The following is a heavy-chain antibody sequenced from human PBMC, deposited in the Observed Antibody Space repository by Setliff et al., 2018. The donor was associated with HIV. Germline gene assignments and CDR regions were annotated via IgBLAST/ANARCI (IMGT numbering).Heavy chain of an antibody. Sequence: RASVKVSCKASGYSFTGYYMHWVRQAPGQGLEWMGWMNPSTGGTRFAQKFQGRVTMTRDTFITTAYMELSSLRSDDTAVYYCARMGESPPHSSSWYYWGQGTLVTVSS. V-gene: IGHV1-2*02. D-gene: IGHD6-13*01. CDR1: GYSFTGYY. J-gene: IGHJ4*02. CDR2: MNPSTGGT. CDR3: ARMGESPPHSSSWYY.